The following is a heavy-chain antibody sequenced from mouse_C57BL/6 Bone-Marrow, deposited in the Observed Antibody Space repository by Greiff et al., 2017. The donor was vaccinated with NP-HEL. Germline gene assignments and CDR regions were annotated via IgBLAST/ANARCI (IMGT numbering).Heavy chain of an antibody. CDR1: GYTFTSYW. Sequence: QVQLKESGAELVMPGASVKLSCKASGYTFTSYWMHWVKQRPGQGLEWIGEIDPSDSYTNYNQKFKGKSTLTVDKSSSTAYMQLSSLTSEDSAVDYCARDWDSSGYGFAYWGQGTLVTVSA. D-gene: IGHD3-2*02. V-gene: IGHV1-69*01. CDR3: ARDWDSSGYGFAY. CDR2: IDPSDSYT. J-gene: IGHJ3*01.